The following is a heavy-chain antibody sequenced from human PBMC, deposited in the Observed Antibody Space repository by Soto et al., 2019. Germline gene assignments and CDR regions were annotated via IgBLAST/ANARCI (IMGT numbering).Heavy chain of an antibody. CDR3: ARSVAGHFDY. CDR1: GFPFSIYS. D-gene: IGHD6-19*01. J-gene: IGHJ4*02. V-gene: IGHV3-48*02. Sequence: EVQLVESGGGLVQPGGSLRLSCAASGFPFSIYSMNWVRQAPGKGLEWSSYITSDTNTIKYADSVKGRFTISRDNAKKLVYLQMNSLRDEDTAVYFCARSVAGHFDYWGQGTVVTVSS. CDR2: ITSDTNTI.